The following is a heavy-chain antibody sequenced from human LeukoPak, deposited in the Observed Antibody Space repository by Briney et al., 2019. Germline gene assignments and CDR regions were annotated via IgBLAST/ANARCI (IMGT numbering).Heavy chain of an antibody. V-gene: IGHV3-74*01. CDR3: ATSMDSSGYPFDY. Sequence: GGSLRLSCAASGFTFSSYWMHWVRQAPGKGLVWVSRINSDGSSTNYADSVKGRFTFSRDNAKNTLYLQMNSLRAEDTAVYYCATSMDSSGYPFDYWGQGTLVTVSS. CDR2: INSDGSST. D-gene: IGHD3-22*01. CDR1: GFTFSSYW. J-gene: IGHJ4*02.